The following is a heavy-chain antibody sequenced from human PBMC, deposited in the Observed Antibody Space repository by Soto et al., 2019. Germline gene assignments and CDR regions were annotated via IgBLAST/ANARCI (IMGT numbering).Heavy chain of an antibody. J-gene: IGHJ3*02. CDR2: MSHSGGS. CDR1: GGSVSSGSYY. D-gene: IGHD1-1*01. CDR3: ARVERGTATTVVDAFDI. V-gene: IGHV4-34*01. Sequence: QVQLQQWGAGLLKPSETLSLTCAVYGGSVSSGSYYWSWIGQPPGKGLEWIGEMSHSGGSHFNPSLKSRVTISVDTSKNQFSLKMSSVTAAGTALYYCARVERGTATTVVDAFDIWGPGTMVTVSS.